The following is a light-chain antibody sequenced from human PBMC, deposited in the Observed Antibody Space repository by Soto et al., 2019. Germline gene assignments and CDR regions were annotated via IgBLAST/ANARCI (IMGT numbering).Light chain of an antibody. CDR2: EVS. V-gene: IGLV2-23*02. CDR1: SSDVGSYKL. Sequence: QSVLTQPASVSGSPGQSITISCTGTSSDVGSYKLVSWYQQHPGKAPKLIISEVSKRPSGISDRFCGSKSGSTASLTISGLEAEDEDDYYFCSSACTSTHTVFGGGTQLTVL. J-gene: IGLJ7*01. CDR3: CSSACTSTHTV.